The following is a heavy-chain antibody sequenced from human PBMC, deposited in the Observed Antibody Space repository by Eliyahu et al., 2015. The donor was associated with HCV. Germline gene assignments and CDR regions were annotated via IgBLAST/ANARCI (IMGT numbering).Heavy chain of an antibody. CDR3: ARGRYCSGGSCYVLSDYYGMDV. CDR2: INSDGSST. V-gene: IGHV3-74*01. CDR1: GFTFSSYW. J-gene: IGHJ6*02. Sequence: EVQLVESGGGLVQPGGSLRLXXAASGFTFSSYWMXWVRQAPGKGLVWVSRINSDGSSTSYADSVKGRFTISRDNAKNTLYLQMNSLRAEDTAVYYCARGRYCSGGSCYVLSDYYGMDVWGQGTTVTVSS. D-gene: IGHD2-15*01.